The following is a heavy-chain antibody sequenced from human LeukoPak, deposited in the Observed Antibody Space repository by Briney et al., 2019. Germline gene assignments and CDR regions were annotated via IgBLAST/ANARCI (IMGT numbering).Heavy chain of an antibody. CDR3: ARKCSSSYCFDY. J-gene: IGHJ4*02. CDR1: GFTFSSYS. V-gene: IGHV3-21*01. CDR2: ISSSSSYI. D-gene: IGHD6-6*01. Sequence: GGSLKLSCAASGFTFSSYSMNWVRQAPGKGLEWVSSISSSSSYIYYADSVKGRFTISRDNAKNSPYLQMNSLRAEDTAVYYCARKCSSSYCFDYWGQGTLVTVSS.